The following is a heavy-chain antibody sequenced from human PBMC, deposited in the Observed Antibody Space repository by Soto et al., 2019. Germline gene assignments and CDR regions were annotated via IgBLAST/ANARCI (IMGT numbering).Heavy chain of an antibody. CDR3: AREGLDTLSDAFDI. CDR1: GYTFTSYG. J-gene: IGHJ3*02. V-gene: IGHV1-18*01. CDR2: ISAYNGNT. D-gene: IGHD5-18*01. Sequence: ASVKVSCKASGYTFTSYGISWVRQAPGQGLEWMGWISAYNGNTNYAQKLQGRVTMTTDTSTSTAYMELRNLRSDDTAVYYCAREGLDTLSDAFDIWGQGTMVTVSS.